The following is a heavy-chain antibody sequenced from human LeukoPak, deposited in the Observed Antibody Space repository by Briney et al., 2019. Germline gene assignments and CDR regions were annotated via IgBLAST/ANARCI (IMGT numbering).Heavy chain of an antibody. V-gene: IGHV3-7*01. CDR1: GFTFSSYW. J-gene: IGHJ6*02. D-gene: IGHD6-13*01. CDR2: IKQDGSEK. CDR3: ARDLAYSSSWFPTWYYGMDV. Sequence: PGGSLRLSCAASGFTFSSYWMSWVRQAPGKGLEWVANIKQDGSEKYYVDSVKGRFTISRDNAKNSLYLQMNSLRAEDTAVYYCARDLAYSSSWFPTWYYGMDVWGQGTTVTVSS.